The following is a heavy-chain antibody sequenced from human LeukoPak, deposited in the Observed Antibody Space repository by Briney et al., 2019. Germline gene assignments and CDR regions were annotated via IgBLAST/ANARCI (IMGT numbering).Heavy chain of an antibody. J-gene: IGHJ6*03. CDR2: ISRSSSYI. CDR1: GFTFSSYS. V-gene: IGHV3-21*01. D-gene: IGHD6-13*01. Sequence: PGGSLRLSCATSGFTFSSYSMNSVRQAPGKGLEWVSSISRSSSYIYYADSVKGRFTISRDNAKNSLYLQMNSLRAEDTAVYYCARGGGSSSWYNYYYYYMDVWGKGTTVTVSS. CDR3: ARGGGSSSWYNYYYYYMDV.